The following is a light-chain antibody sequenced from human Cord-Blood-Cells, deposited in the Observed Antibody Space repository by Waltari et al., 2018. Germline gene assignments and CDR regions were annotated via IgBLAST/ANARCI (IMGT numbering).Light chain of an antibody. CDR3: QQYGSSPPFT. CDR1: QSVSSSY. CDR2: GAS. V-gene: IGKV3-20*01. J-gene: IGKJ3*01. Sequence: EIVLTQSTGTLSLSPGDRATLSCRASQSVSSSYLAWYQQKPGQAPRLLIYGASSRATGIPDRFSGSGSGTDFTLTISRLEPEDFAVYYCQQYGSSPPFTFGPGTKVDIK.